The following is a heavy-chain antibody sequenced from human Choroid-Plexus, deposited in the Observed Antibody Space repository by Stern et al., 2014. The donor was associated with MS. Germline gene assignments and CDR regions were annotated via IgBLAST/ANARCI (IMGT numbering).Heavy chain of an antibody. J-gene: IGHJ5*02. Sequence: VQLVESGIEQKKPGTSGKVFDKAGRGTFSNKSYPSLRQAPGHVLESMGGIISALGASQDAHTFHGRATVTANESNTTPSIALRSLTSEDTAVYYCATDILREILSPSWGQGTLVTVSS. D-gene: IGHD4-17*01. V-gene: IGHV1-69*01. CDR1: RGTFSNKS. CDR2: IISALGAS. CDR3: ATDILREILSPS.